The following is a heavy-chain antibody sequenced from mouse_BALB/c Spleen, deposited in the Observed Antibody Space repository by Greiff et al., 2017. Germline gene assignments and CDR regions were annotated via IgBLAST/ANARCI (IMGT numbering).Heavy chain of an antibody. CDR2: IISGSSTI. D-gene: IGHD2-1*01. CDR3: ARADYYGNYVFAY. J-gene: IGHJ3*01. CDR1: GFTFSSFG. V-gene: IGHV5-17*02. Sequence: EVNLVESGGGLVQPGGSRKLSCAASGFTFSSFGMHWVRQAPEKGLEWVAYIISGSSTIYYADTVKGRFTISRDNPKNTLFLQMTSLRSEDTAMYYYARADYYGNYVFAYWGQGTLVTVSA.